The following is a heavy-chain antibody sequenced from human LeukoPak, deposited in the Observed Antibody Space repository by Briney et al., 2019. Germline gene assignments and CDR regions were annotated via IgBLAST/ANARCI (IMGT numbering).Heavy chain of an antibody. Sequence: GGSLRLSCAASGFTFSSYWMTWVRQAPGKGLEWVANIGEDGSEKYYVDSVKGRFTISRDNAKNSLYLQVNSLRAEDTAVYYCAKDDLGVVDYWGQGTLVTASS. D-gene: IGHD3-16*01. CDR2: IGEDGSEK. V-gene: IGHV3-7*01. CDR1: GFTFSSYW. J-gene: IGHJ4*02. CDR3: AKDDLGVVDY.